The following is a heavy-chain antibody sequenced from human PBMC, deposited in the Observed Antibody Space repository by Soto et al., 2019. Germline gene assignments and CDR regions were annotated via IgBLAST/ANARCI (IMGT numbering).Heavy chain of an antibody. CDR1: GFTFSTYA. CDR2: ISGSGDIT. V-gene: IGHV3-23*01. D-gene: IGHD2-2*01. CDR3: ARGCSSASCYDY. Sequence: EVQLLESGGGLVQPGGSLRLSCAASGFTFSTYAMSWVRQAPGKGLEWVSAISGSGDITYYAVSVKGRFIISRDNSKNTLYLQMNSLRAEDTAIYYCARGCSSASCYDYWGQGTLVTVSS. J-gene: IGHJ4*02.